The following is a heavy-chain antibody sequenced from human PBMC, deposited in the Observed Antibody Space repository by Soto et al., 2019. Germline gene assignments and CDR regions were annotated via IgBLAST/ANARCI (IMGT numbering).Heavy chain of an antibody. CDR2: ISFDGSSD. V-gene: IGHV3-30-3*01. J-gene: IGHJ4*02. CDR3: ARDASRRMVRGVIITRKGFDY. CDR1: GFTFSSYA. D-gene: IGHD3-10*01. Sequence: QVQLVESGGGVVQPGRSLRLSCAASGFTFSSYAMHWVRQVPGKGLEWLAVISFDGSSDFYMDSVKGRFTIYRDNSNNTLFLQMTSLRADDTALYFCARDASRRMVRGVIITRKGFDYWGQGTLVTVSS.